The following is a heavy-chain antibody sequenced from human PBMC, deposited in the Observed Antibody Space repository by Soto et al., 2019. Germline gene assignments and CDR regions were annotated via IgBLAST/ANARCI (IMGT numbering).Heavy chain of an antibody. CDR3: ARAGLEHPIVQLERRDYYYYYMDV. CDR2: INAGNGNT. Sequence: ASVKVSCKASGYTFTSYAMHWVSQAPGQRLEWMGWINAGNGNTKYSQKFQGRVTITRDTSASTAYMELSSLRSEDTAVYYCARAGLEHPIVQLERRDYYYYYMDVWGKGTTVTVSS. J-gene: IGHJ6*03. D-gene: IGHD1-1*01. V-gene: IGHV1-3*01. CDR1: GYTFTSYA.